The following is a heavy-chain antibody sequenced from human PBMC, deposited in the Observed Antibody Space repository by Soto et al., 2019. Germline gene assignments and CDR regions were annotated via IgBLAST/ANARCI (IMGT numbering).Heavy chain of an antibody. Sequence: GGSLRLSCAASGFTFSSYAMSCVRQAPGKGLEWVSAISGSGGSTYYADSVKGRFTISRDNSKNTLYLQVNSLRAEDTAVYYCAKDRVARYFDYWGQGTMVTVSS. D-gene: IGHD5-12*01. CDR3: AKDRVARYFDY. CDR1: GFTFSSYA. V-gene: IGHV3-23*01. J-gene: IGHJ4*02. CDR2: ISGSGGST.